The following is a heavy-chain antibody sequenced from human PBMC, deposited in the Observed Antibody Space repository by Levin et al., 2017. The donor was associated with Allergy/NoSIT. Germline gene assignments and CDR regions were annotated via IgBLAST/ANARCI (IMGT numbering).Heavy chain of an antibody. CDR2: IKNKADGATT. CDR1: GITFSNAW. D-gene: IGHD6-13*01. J-gene: IGHJ4*02. CDR3: TTYSSSWYYFDY. V-gene: IGHV3-15*01. Sequence: GSLKISCAASGITFSNAWMSWARQAPGKGLEWVGRIKNKADGATTEYAAPVKGRFTISRDDSKNTLYLQMNSLKTEDTAVYFCTTYSSSWYYFDYWGQGTLVTVSS.